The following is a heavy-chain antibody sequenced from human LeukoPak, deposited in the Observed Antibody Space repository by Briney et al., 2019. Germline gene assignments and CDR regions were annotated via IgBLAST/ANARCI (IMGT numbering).Heavy chain of an antibody. V-gene: IGHV3-23*01. D-gene: IGHD3-3*01. CDR1: GFSVTNTK. J-gene: IGHJ4*02. CDR2: ISGSGGST. Sequence: GESLTLTCTVSGFSVTNTKIDWVRQAPGKGLEWVSAISGSGGSTYYADSVKGRFTISRDNSKNTLYLQMNSLRAEDTAVYYCAKLGIFDSRYFDYWGQGTLVTVSS. CDR3: AKLGIFDSRYFDY.